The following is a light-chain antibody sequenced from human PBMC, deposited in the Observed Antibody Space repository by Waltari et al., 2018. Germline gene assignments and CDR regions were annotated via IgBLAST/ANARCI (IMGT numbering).Light chain of an antibody. CDR3: QQRSNWPLT. CDR2: DAS. CDR1: QSVRSY. Sequence: EIVLTQSPATLSLSPGERATLSCRASQSVRSYLAWYQQKPGQAPRLLIYDASNRATGIPARFSGSGSWTDFTLTISSLEPEDFAVYYCQQRSNWPLTFGGGTKVEIK. J-gene: IGKJ4*01. V-gene: IGKV3-11*01.